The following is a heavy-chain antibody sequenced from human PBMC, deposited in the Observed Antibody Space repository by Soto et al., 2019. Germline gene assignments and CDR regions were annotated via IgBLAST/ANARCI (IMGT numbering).Heavy chain of an antibody. J-gene: IGHJ3*02. Sequence: ASVKVSCKASGYTFTGYYMHWVRQAPGQGLEWMGWINPNSGGTNYAQKFQGWVTMTRDTSISTAYMELSRLRSDDTAVYYRARSEDDILTGDAFDIWGQGTMVTVSS. D-gene: IGHD3-9*01. CDR3: ARSEDDILTGDAFDI. V-gene: IGHV1-2*04. CDR1: GYTFTGYY. CDR2: INPNSGGT.